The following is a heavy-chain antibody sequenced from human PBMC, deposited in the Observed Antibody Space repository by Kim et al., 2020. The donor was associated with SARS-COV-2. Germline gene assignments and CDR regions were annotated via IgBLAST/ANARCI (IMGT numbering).Heavy chain of an antibody. J-gene: IGHJ5*02. CDR2: ISYDGSNK. CDR3: ARPGVGSYMCGGDL. V-gene: IGHV3-30*03. D-gene: IGHD1-26*01. CDR1: GFTFSSYS. Sequence: GGSLRLSCAASGFTFSSYSMYWVRQAPGKGLEWVAVISYDGSNKYYADSVKGRFTISRDNSKNTLYLQMNSLRAEDTAVYYCARPGVGSYMCGGDLGGQG.